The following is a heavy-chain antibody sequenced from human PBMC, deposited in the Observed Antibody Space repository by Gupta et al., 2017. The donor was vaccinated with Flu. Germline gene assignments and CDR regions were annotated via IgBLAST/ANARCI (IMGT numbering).Heavy chain of an antibody. J-gene: IGHJ4*02. CDR2: INSDGSST. CDR3: ARSGDDYGDYGYFEY. V-gene: IGHV3-74*01. CDR1: GFTFSSYW. D-gene: IGHD4-17*01. Sequence: EVQLVEFGGGLVQPGGSLSLSCAASGFTFSSYWMHWVRQAPGKGLVWVSRINSDGSSTSHADSVKGRFTISRDNAKNTLYLQMNSLRAEDTAVYYCARSGDDYGDYGYFEYWGQGTLVTVSS.